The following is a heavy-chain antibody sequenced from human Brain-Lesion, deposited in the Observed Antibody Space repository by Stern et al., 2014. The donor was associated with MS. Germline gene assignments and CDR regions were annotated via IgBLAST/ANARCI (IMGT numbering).Heavy chain of an antibody. J-gene: IGHJ4*02. D-gene: IGHD1-26*01. Sequence: QVQLQESGPGLVKPSETLSLTCTVSGGSISSSTYYWAWIRQPPGKGLEWIGHIYYSGFTYYNPSLKSRVPISVDMSKNQFSLKLSSVTAADTAIYYCARHDSVPRPSQLYSARDRGPGYFDYWGQGTLVTVSS. CDR2: IYYSGFT. CDR3: ARHDSVPRPSQLYSARDRGPGYFDY. V-gene: IGHV4-39*01. CDR1: GGSISSSTYY.